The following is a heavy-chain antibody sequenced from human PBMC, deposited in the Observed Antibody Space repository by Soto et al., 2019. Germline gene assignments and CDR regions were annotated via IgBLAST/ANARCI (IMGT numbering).Heavy chain of an antibody. Sequence: GGSLRLSCAAFGFTFNTYAMHWVRQSPGKGLEWVAFISSGSDYIYCADSVKGRFTISRDNAKSSLYLQMNSLTDDDTALYYCASEYCSGGSCYSRIFDYWGQGSLVTVSS. D-gene: IGHD2-15*01. CDR1: GFTFNTYA. CDR2: ISSGSDYI. V-gene: IGHV3-21*04. CDR3: ASEYCSGGSCYSRIFDY. J-gene: IGHJ4*02.